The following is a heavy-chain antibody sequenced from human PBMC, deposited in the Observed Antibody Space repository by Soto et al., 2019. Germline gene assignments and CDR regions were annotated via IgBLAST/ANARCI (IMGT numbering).Heavy chain of an antibody. CDR1: GDSISTFY. D-gene: IGHD3-22*01. V-gene: IGHV4-59*01. CDR2: VYYTGST. J-gene: IGHJ4*02. CDR3: ARGRTVRNYADDSSDYFYFFDY. Sequence: SETLSLTCNVCGDSISTFYWVWMRQSPGKELEWIGYVYYTGSTNYNPSLKSRVTISVDRSKNQFSLKLTSANAADTAVYYCARGRTVRNYADDSSDYFYFFDYWGQGTQVTVSS.